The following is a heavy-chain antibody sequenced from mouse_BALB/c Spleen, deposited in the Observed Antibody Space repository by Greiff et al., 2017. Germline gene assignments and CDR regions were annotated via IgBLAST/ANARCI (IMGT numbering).Heavy chain of an antibody. V-gene: IGHV5-6-5*01. D-gene: IGHD2-3*01. CDR2: ISSGGST. CDR3: ARAYYDGYFY. Sequence: EVQRVESGGGLVKPGGSLKLSCAASGFTFSSYAMSWVRQTPEKRLEWVASISSGGSTYYPDSVKGRFTISRDNARNILYLQMSSLRSEDTAMYYCARAYYDGYFYWGQGTLVTVSA. CDR1: GFTFSSYA. J-gene: IGHJ3*01.